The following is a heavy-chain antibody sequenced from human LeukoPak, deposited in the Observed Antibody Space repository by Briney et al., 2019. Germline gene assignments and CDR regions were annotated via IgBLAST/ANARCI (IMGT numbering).Heavy chain of an antibody. CDR2: IDWDDDK. D-gene: IGHD4-23*01. J-gene: IGHJ6*03. V-gene: IGHV2-70*11. CDR1: GFSLSTSGMC. CDR3: ARIAGGNSYFYYMDV. Sequence: ESGPALVKPTQTLTLTCTFSGFSLSTSGMCVSWIRQPPGKALEWLARIDWDDDKYYSTYLKTRLTISKDTSKNQVVLTMTNVNPEDTATYYCARIAGGNSYFYYMDVWGKGTTVTVSS.